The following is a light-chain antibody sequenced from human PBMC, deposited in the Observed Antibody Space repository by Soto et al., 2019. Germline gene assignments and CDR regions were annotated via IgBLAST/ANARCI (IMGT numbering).Light chain of an antibody. Sequence: EIVMTQSPATLSVSPGERATLSCRASQSVSNNLAWYQQKPGQAPRLLIYHASTRATGIPARFSGGGSGTEFTLTISSLQSEDFAVYYCQQYNKWPLTFAGGTKVEIK. CDR2: HAS. J-gene: IGKJ4*01. V-gene: IGKV3-15*01. CDR3: QQYNKWPLT. CDR1: QSVSNN.